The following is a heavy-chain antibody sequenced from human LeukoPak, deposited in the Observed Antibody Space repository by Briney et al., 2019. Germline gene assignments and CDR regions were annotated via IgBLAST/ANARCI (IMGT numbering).Heavy chain of an antibody. Sequence: SETLSLTCTVSGGSISSYYRSWIRQPPGKGLEWIGYIYYSGSTNYNPSLKSRVTISVDTSKNQFSLKLSSVTAADTAVYYCARPMTTVTTWFDPWGQGTLVTVSS. J-gene: IGHJ5*02. CDR3: ARPMTTVTTWFDP. D-gene: IGHD4-17*01. V-gene: IGHV4-59*12. CDR1: GGSISSYY. CDR2: IYYSGST.